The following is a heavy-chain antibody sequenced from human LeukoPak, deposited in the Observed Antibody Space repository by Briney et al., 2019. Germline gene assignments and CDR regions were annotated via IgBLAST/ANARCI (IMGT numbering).Heavy chain of an antibody. CDR2: ITGDGAGT. CDR1: GFIFDDYA. J-gene: IGHJ6*02. CDR3: TKGRVATVGGAKYAMDV. D-gene: IGHD5-12*01. V-gene: IGHV3-43*02. Sequence: GGSLRLSCAASGFIFDDYAMHWVRQAPGKGLEWVSLITGDGAGTYYEDSVRGRFTISRDNSKNFLYLIMNSLRTEDTALYYCTKGRVATVGGAKYAMDVWGQGTTVTVSS.